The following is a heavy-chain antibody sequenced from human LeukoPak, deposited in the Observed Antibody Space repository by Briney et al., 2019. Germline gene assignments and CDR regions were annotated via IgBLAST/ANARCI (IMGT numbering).Heavy chain of an antibody. CDR2: VSGSGGST. CDR3: AVVGATRGY. CDR1: GFTFSDYG. V-gene: IGHV3-23*01. Sequence: GGSLRLSCAASGFTFSDYGMSWVRQAPGKGLEWVSAVSGSGGSTYYADSVKGRFTISRDNSKNTLYLQMTSLRAEDTAVYYCAVVGATRGYWGQGTLVTVSS. D-gene: IGHD1-26*01. J-gene: IGHJ4*02.